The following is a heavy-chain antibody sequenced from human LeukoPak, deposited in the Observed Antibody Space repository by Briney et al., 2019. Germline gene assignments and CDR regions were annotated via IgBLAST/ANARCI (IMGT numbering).Heavy chain of an antibody. CDR3: ARDHTIAAADY. CDR2: MKQDGSEK. V-gene: IGHV3-7*03. Sequence: PGGSLRLSCAASGFTFSSYWMSWVRQAPGKGLEWVANMKQDGSEKYYVDSVKGRFTISRDNAKNSLYLQMNSLRAKDTAVYYCARDHTIAAADYWGQGTLVTVSS. CDR1: GFTFSSYW. J-gene: IGHJ4*02. D-gene: IGHD6-13*01.